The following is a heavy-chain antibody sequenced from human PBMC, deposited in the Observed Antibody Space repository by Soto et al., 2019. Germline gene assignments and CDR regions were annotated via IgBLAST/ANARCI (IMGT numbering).Heavy chain of an antibody. D-gene: IGHD3-3*01. CDR2: IIPIFGTA. J-gene: IGHJ6*02. CDR3: ARVYRYYDFWSGYYPNYYYYYGMDV. V-gene: IGHV1-69*01. CDR1: GGTFSSYA. Sequence: QVQLVQSGAEVKKPGSSVKVSCKASGGTFSSYAISWVRQAPGQGLEWMGGIIPIFGTANYAQKLQGRVTITADESTSTAYMELSSLRSEDTAVYYCARVYRYYDFWSGYYPNYYYYYGMDVWGQGTTVTVSS.